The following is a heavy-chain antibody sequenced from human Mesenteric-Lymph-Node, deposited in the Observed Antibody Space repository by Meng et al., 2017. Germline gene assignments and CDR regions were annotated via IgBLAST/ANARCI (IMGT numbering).Heavy chain of an antibody. Sequence: QVQLQESGPGLVKPSQTLSLTCTVSGGSVSSGSYYWSWIWQPPGKGLEWIGYIYYSGSTNYNPSLKSRVTISVDTSKNQFSLKLSSVTAADTAVYYCARSTGTTYYFDYWGQGTLVTVSS. D-gene: IGHD1-7*01. V-gene: IGHV4-61*01. CDR1: GGSVSSGSYY. CDR3: ARSTGTTYYFDY. CDR2: IYYSGST. J-gene: IGHJ4*02.